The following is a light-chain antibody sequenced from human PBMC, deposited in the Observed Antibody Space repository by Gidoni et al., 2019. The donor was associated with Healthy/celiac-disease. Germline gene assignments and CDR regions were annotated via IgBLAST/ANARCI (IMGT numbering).Light chain of an antibody. Sequence: EIVMTQSPPSLPVTPGEPASIPCRSSQSLLHSNGYNYLDCYLQKPGQSPQLLIYLGSNRASGVPDRFSGSGSGTDFTLKISRVEAEDVGVYYCMQALQTPPCSFGQGTKLEIK. J-gene: IGKJ2*04. CDR1: QSLLHSNGYNY. CDR3: MQALQTPPCS. V-gene: IGKV2-28*01. CDR2: LGS.